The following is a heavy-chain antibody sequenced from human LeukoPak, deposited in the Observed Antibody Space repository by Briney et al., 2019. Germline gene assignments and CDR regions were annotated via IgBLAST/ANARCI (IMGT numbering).Heavy chain of an antibody. CDR1: GFTFGSYA. V-gene: IGHV3-23*01. Sequence: PGGSLRLSCAASGFTFGSYAMSWVRQAPGRGLEWVSTISGSGGSTYYADSVKGRFTISRDNAKNSLSLQMSSLRAENTALYFCARSAGRLSPIDDWGQGTLVTVSS. J-gene: IGHJ4*02. D-gene: IGHD5/OR15-5a*01. CDR2: ISGSGGST. CDR3: ARSAGRLSPIDD.